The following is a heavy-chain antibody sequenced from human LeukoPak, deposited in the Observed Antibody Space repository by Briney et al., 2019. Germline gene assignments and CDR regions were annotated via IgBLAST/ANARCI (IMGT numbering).Heavy chain of an antibody. D-gene: IGHD2-8*01. CDR2: ICYSGST. V-gene: IGHV4-31*03. J-gene: IGHJ4*02. CDR1: GGSISSGGYY. CDR3: ATGRVYAPGY. Sequence: SETLSLTCTVSGGSISSGGYYWSWIRQHPGKGLEWIGYICYSGSTYYNPSLKSRVTISVDTSKNQFSLKLSSVTAADTAVYYCATGRVYAPGYWGQGTLVTVSS.